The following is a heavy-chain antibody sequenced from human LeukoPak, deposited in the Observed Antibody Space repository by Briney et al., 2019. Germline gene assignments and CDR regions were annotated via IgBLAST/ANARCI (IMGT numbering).Heavy chain of an antibody. CDR1: GFTFSNYA. CDR3: ARGPIYSSGPFDY. CDR2: RSGSGNSI. D-gene: IGHD6-19*01. V-gene: IGHV3-23*01. Sequence: PGGSLRLSCAASGFTFSNYAMSWVRQAPGKGLEWVAGRSGSGNSIFYADSVKGRFTISRDNSENTLYLQMNSLRAEDTAVYYCARGPIYSSGPFDYWGQGTLVTVSS. J-gene: IGHJ4*02.